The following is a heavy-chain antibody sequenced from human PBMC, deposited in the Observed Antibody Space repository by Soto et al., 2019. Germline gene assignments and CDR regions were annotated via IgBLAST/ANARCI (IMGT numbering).Heavy chain of an antibody. CDR1: GFTFSSYA. D-gene: IGHD6-13*01. V-gene: IGHV3-30-3*01. CDR2: ISYDGSNK. J-gene: IGHJ6*02. CDR3: ARDRKPPGIAAAGTSGYYYGMDV. Sequence: VQLVESGGGVVQPGRSLRLSCAASGFTFSSYAMHWVRQAPGKGLEWVAVISYDGSNKYYADSVKGRFIISRDNSKNTLYLQMNSLRAEDTAVYYCARDRKPPGIAAAGTSGYYYGMDVWGQGTTVTVSS.